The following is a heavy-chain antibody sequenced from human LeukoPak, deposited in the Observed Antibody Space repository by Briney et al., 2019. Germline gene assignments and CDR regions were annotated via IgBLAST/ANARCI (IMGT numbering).Heavy chain of an antibody. CDR1: GFTFSSYD. D-gene: IGHD3-3*01. CDR2: IWCDGSNN. Sequence: QTGVSLSLPCAASGFTFSSYDMHWVRQAPGKALEWVAVIWCDGSNNTYAASVKGRFTISRDNTKNTLYLQMNSLRAEDTAVYYCSKDTSGVVLTGGIDYWGQGTLVTVSS. CDR3: SKDTSGVVLTGGIDY. J-gene: IGHJ4*02. V-gene: IGHV3-33*06.